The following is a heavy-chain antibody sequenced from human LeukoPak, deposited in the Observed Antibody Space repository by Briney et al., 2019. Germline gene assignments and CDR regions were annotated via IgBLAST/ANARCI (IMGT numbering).Heavy chain of an antibody. CDR2: IYSGGST. J-gene: IGHJ4*02. D-gene: IGHD2-2*01. CDR1: GFTVSSNY. V-gene: IGHV3-66*01. CDR3: ASLIEYCSSTSCYAAEFDY. Sequence: GGSLRLSCAASGFTVSSNYMSWVRQAPGKGLEWVSVIYSGGSTYYADSVKGRFTISRDNSKNTLYLQMNSLRAEDTAVYYCASLIEYCSSTSCYAAEFDYWGQGTLGTVSS.